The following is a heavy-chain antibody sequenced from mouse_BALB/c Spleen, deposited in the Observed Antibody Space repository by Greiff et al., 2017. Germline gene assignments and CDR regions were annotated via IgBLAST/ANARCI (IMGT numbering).Heavy chain of an antibody. J-gene: IGHJ4*01. Sequence: LQQPGSELVRPGASVKLSCKASGYTFTSYWMHWVKQRPGQGLEWIGNIYPGSGSTNYDEKFKSKATLTVDTSSSTAYMQLSSLTSEDSAVYYCTRMGSTMITYYAMDYWGQGTSVTVSS. CDR3: TRMGSTMITYYAMDY. CDR2: IYPGSGST. D-gene: IGHD2-4*01. V-gene: IGHV1S22*01. CDR1: GYTFTSYW.